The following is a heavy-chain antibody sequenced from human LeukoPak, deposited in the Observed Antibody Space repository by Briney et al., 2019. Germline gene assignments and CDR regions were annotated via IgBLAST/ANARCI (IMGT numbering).Heavy chain of an antibody. D-gene: IGHD3-22*01. V-gene: IGHV3-30*18. CDR3: AKAPTYYYDSSDAFDI. J-gene: IGHJ3*02. Sequence: GGSLRLSCAASGFTFSDYYMSWIRQAPGKGLEWVAVISYDGSNKYCADSVKGRFTISRDNSKNTLYLQMNSLRAEDTAVYYCAKAPTYYYDSSDAFDIWGQGTMVTVSS. CDR1: GFTFSDYY. CDR2: ISYDGSNK.